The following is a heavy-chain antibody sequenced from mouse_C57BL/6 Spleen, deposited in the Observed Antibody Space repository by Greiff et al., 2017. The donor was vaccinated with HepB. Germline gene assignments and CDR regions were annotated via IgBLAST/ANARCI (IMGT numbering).Heavy chain of an antibody. CDR3: TREVYDGYYRFAY. Sequence: EVKLVESGTVLARPGASVKMSCKTSGYTFTSYWMHWVKQRPGQGLEWIGAIYPGNSDTSYNQKFKGKAKLTAVTSASTAYMELSSLTNEDSAVYYCTREVYDGYYRFAYWGQGTLVTVSA. V-gene: IGHV1-5*01. D-gene: IGHD2-3*01. CDR1: GYTFTSYW. CDR2: IYPGNSDT. J-gene: IGHJ3*01.